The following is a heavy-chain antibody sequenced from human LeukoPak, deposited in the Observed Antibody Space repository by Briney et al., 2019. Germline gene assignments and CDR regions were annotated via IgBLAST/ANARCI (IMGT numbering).Heavy chain of an antibody. CDR2: INHSGST. CDR1: GGSFSGYY. CDR3: ARRVYYHCYMDV. J-gene: IGHJ6*03. Sequence: SETLSLTCAVYGGSFSGYYWSWIRQPPGKGLEWIGEINHSGSTNYNPSLKSRVTISVDTSKNQFSLKLSSVTAADTAVYYCARRVYYHCYMDVWGKGTTVTVSS. V-gene: IGHV4-34*01.